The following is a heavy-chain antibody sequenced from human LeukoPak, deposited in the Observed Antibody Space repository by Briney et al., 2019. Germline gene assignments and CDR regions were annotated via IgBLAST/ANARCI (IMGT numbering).Heavy chain of an antibody. CDR2: INPNSGGT. CDR1: GYTFTASY. Sequence: ASVKVSCKASGYTFTASYMNWVRQAPGQGLEWMGWINPNSGGTNYAQKFQGRVTMTRDTSINTAYMELSRLRSDDTALYYCAKDMMAIVGGTTSAFDMWGQGTMVTVSS. D-gene: IGHD1-26*01. J-gene: IGHJ3*02. CDR3: AKDMMAIVGGTTSAFDM. V-gene: IGHV1-2*02.